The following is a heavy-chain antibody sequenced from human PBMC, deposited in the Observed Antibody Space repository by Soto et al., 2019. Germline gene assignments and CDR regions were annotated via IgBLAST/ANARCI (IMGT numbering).Heavy chain of an antibody. J-gene: IGHJ4*02. CDR2: VDHDGRNT. D-gene: IGHD6-19*01. CDR3: AKGGRQSLVTSDFNF. CDR1: GFTFSDYA. V-gene: IGHV3-30*18. Sequence: VQVVESGGGVVQPGRSLRLSCAASGFTFSDYAMHCVRQAPGKGLEWVAGVDHDGRNTHYADSVKGGFNISRNSSKNTVPLQMTSLRAEDKAGYYCAKGGRQSLVTSDFNFWGKGALVTVSS.